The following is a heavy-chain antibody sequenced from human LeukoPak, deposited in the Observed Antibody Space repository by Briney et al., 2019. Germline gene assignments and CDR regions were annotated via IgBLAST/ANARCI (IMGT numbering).Heavy chain of an antibody. CDR3: ARAGYSYGLTN. CDR1: GGSISSYY. D-gene: IGHD5-18*01. CDR2: IYYSGST. V-gene: IGHV4-59*01. J-gene: IGHJ4*02. Sequence: PSETLSLTCTVSGGSISSYYWSRIRQPPGKGLEWIGYIYYSGSTNYNPSLKSRVTISVDTSKNQFSLKLSSVTAADTAVYYCARAGYSYGLTNWGQGTLVTVSS.